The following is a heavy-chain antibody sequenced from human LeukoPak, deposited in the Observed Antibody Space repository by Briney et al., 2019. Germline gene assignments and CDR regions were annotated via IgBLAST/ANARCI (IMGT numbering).Heavy chain of an antibody. Sequence: ASVKVSCKASGYTFTSYDINWVRQATGQGLEWMGWMNPNSGNTGYTQKFQGRVTMTRNTSISTAYMELSSLRAEDTAVYYCAKDTLQIVGATSYWFDPWGQGTLVTVSS. CDR3: AKDTLQIVGATSYWFDP. CDR1: GYTFTSYD. CDR2: MNPNSGNT. J-gene: IGHJ5*02. D-gene: IGHD1-26*01. V-gene: IGHV1-8*01.